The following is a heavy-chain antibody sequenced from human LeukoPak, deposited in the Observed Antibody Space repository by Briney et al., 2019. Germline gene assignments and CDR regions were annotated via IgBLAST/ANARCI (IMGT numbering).Heavy chain of an antibody. Sequence: GGSLRLSCAASGFTFSRYWMNWVRQAPGKGLEWVANIKQDGNEKYYVDSVKGRFSISRDNAENSLFLQMDSLRAEDTAVYYCAKEGAYPIITYDSWGQGALVTVSS. J-gene: IGHJ5*01. CDR1: GFTFSRYW. CDR2: IKQDGNEK. CDR3: AKEGAYPIITYDS. V-gene: IGHV3-7*01. D-gene: IGHD3-10*01.